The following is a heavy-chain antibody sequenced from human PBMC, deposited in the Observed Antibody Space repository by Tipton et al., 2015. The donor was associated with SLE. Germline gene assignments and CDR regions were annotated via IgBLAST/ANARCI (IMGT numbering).Heavy chain of an antibody. V-gene: IGHV4-59*01. D-gene: IGHD3-16*01. CDR1: GGSISSDY. CDR2: IFYTGST. Sequence: TLSLTCTVSGGSISSDYWTWIRQPPGKGLEWIGSIFYTGSTTYNPSLKSRLTMSVDTPKNQFSLKLTSVTAADTAVYYCARDPQGDERAPAAWWGQGTLVIVSS. CDR3: ARDPQGDERAPAAW. J-gene: IGHJ4*02.